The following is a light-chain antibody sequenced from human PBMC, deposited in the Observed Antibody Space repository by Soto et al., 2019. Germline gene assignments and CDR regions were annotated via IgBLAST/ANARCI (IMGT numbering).Light chain of an antibody. CDR2: EVS. Sequence: QSALTQPASVSGSPGQSITISCTGTSSDVGSYDLVSWYQQHPGNAPKLMIYEVSKRPSGVSDRFSGSKSGNTASLTISGLQADDEADYYCCSYTARGTRVFGTGTKLTVL. V-gene: IGLV2-23*02. CDR3: CSYTARGTRV. CDR1: SSDVGSYDL. J-gene: IGLJ1*01.